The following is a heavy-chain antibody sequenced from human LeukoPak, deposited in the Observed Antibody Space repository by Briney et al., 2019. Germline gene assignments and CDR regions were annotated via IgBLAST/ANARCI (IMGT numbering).Heavy chain of an antibody. CDR3: ARTPPYYDILTGYSNKLFDY. D-gene: IGHD3-9*01. CDR1: GGSFSGYY. J-gene: IGHJ4*02. Sequence: SETLSLTCAVYGGSFSGYYWSWIRQPPGKGLEWIGEINHSGSTNYNPSLKSRVTISVDTSKNQFSLKLSSVTAADTAVYYCARTPPYYDILTGYSNKLFDYWGQGTLVTVSS. CDR2: INHSGST. V-gene: IGHV4-34*01.